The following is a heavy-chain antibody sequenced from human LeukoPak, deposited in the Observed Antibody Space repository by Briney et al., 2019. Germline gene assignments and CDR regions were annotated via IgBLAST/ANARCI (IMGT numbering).Heavy chain of an antibody. D-gene: IGHD2-21*02. CDR1: GGSVSGYY. CDR3: ARHGAAPVIRRGFDL. Sequence: SETLSLTCSVSGGSVSGYYWSWIRQPPGKGLEYIGYIYSSGTTLYSPSLKSRVTISIDTSENHFSLKLSSVTAADTAVYYCARHGAAPVIRRGFDLWGQGTLVTVSS. J-gene: IGHJ4*02. CDR2: IYSSGTT. V-gene: IGHV4-59*08.